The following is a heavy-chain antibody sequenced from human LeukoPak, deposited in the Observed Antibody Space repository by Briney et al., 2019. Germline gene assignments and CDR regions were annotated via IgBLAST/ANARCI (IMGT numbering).Heavy chain of an antibody. D-gene: IGHD2-15*01. J-gene: IGHJ6*03. V-gene: IGHV4-59*01. CDR3: ARVPCSGGSCYRSDYYYYYMDV. Sequence: PSETLSLTCIVSGESITSYYWSWIRQPPGKGLEWIGYIYYTGSSKYNPSLKSRVTLSVDTSENQFSLTLNSVTAEDTAVYYCARVPCSGGSCYRSDYYYYYMDVWGKGTTVTVSS. CDR1: GESITSYY. CDR2: IYYTGSS.